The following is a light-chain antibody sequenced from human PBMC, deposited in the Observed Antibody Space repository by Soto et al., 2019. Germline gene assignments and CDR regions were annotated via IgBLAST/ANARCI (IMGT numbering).Light chain of an antibody. J-gene: IGKJ4*01. Sequence: EIVMTQSPATLSGSPGERATLSCRASQSVAGNLAWYQQKPGQAPRLLMYGASTRATGIPARFSGSGSGTDFTLTISSLQSEDFGVYYCQQYNNWPLTVGGGTKVEIK. CDR1: QSVAGN. CDR2: GAS. CDR3: QQYNNWPLT. V-gene: IGKV3-15*01.